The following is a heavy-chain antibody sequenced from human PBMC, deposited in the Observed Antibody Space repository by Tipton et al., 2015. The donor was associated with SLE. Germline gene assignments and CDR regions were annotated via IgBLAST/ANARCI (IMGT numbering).Heavy chain of an antibody. J-gene: IGHJ4*02. CDR2: IYTTGST. D-gene: IGHD2-15*01. V-gene: IGHV4-61*02. CDR3: GRGWEGGNSFDY. CDR1: GGSISTGNYY. Sequence: TLSLTCTVSGGSISTGNYYWSWIRQPAGKGLEWIGRIYTTGSTNYNPSLKSRVTISVDTSKNQFSLKLSSVTAADTAVYYCGRGWEGGNSFDYWGQGTLVTVSS.